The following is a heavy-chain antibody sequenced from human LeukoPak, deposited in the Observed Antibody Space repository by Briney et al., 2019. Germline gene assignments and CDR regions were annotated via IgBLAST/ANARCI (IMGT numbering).Heavy chain of an antibody. CDR2: ISSSSSYI. CDR1: GFTFSSYA. CDR3: AREYTHCSGGSCYYYGMDV. Sequence: GGSLRLSCAASGFTFSSYATSWVRQAPGKGLEWVSSISSSSSYIYYADSVKGRFTISRDNAKNSLYLQMNSLRAEDTAVYYCAREYTHCSGGSCYYYGMDVWGQGTTVTVSS. V-gene: IGHV3-21*01. J-gene: IGHJ6*02. D-gene: IGHD2-15*01.